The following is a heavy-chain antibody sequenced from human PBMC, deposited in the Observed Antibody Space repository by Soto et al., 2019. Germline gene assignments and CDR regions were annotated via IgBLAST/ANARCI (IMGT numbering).Heavy chain of an antibody. CDR1: GYMFTNYF. CDR3: GRVPYDFWSGHPRDAFDI. CDR2: INPSDGST. J-gene: IGHJ3*02. Sequence: ASVKVSCKASGYMFTNYFMHWVRQAPGQGLEWLGLINPSDGSTTYAQRFQGRVTLTRDTSTSTVYMELSSLRSDDTAVFYCGRVPYDFWSGHPRDAFDIWGQGTMVTVSS. D-gene: IGHD3-3*01. V-gene: IGHV1-46*03.